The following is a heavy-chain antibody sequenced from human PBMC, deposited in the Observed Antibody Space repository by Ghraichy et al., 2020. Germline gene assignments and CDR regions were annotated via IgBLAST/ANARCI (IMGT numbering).Heavy chain of an antibody. D-gene: IGHD4-17*01. CDR3: ARAAVTTFFSHFDL. CDR2: IYYSGST. Sequence: SETLSLTCTVSGGSISSYYWSWIRQPPGKGLEWIGYIYYSGSTNYNPSLKSRVTISVDTSKNQFSLKLSSVTAADTAVYYCARAAVTTFFSHFDLWGRGALVTVSS. J-gene: IGHJ2*01. CDR1: GGSISSYY. V-gene: IGHV4-59*01.